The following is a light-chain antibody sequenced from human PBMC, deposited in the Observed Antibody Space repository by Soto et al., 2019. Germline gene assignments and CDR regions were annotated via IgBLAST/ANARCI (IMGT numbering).Light chain of an antibody. J-gene: IGKJ2*01. CDR3: QQRGNWPPFT. CDR1: QSVRTS. Sequence: EIVLTQSPATLSLSPGARATLSCRASQSVRTSLAWYQQKPGQAPRLLIYDASNRATGIPARFSGSGSGTDFTLTISSPEPEDFAVYFCQQRGNWPPFTCGQGTKLEIK. V-gene: IGKV3-11*01. CDR2: DAS.